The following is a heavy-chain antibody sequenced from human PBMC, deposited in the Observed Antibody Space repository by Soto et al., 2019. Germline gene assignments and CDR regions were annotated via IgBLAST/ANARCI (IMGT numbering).Heavy chain of an antibody. J-gene: IGHJ5*01. V-gene: IGHV4-59*12. CDR2: ISYSGST. D-gene: IGHD1-26*01. Sequence: PSETLSLTCTVSGGSISSYYLSWIRQPPGRGLEWIGYISYSGSTNYNPSLKSRVTISVDTSKNQFSLKLSSVTAADTAVYYCARGPIVGARGGFGFDSWGQGTLVTAPQ. CDR3: ARGPIVGARGGFGFDS. CDR1: GGSISSYY.